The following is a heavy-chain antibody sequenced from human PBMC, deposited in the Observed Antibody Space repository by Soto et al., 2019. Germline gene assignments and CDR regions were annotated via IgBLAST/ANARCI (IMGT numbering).Heavy chain of an antibody. V-gene: IGHV4-39*01. Sequence: SETLSLTCTVSGGSISSSSYYWGWIRQPPGKGLEWIGSIYYSGSTYYNPSLKSRVTISVDTSKNQFSLKLSSVTAADTAVYYCARHGYSSSSTFDYWGQGTLVTVSS. CDR1: GGSISSSSYY. J-gene: IGHJ4*02. CDR2: IYYSGST. D-gene: IGHD6-6*01. CDR3: ARHGYSSSSTFDY.